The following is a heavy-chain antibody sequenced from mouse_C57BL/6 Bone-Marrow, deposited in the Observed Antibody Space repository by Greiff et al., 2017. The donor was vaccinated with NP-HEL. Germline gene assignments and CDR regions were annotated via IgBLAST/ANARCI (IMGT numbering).Heavy chain of an antibody. V-gene: IGHV1-72*01. D-gene: IGHD2-3*01. CDR1: GYTFTSYW. CDR2: IDPNSGGT. J-gene: IGHJ4*01. Sequence: QVQLQQPGAELVKPGASVKLSCKASGYTFTSYWMHWVKQRPGRGLEWIGRIDPNSGGTKYNEKFKSKATLTVDQPSSTAYMQLSSLTSEDSAVYYCARSWLLRLYYAMDYWGQGTSVTVSS. CDR3: ARSWLLRLYYAMDY.